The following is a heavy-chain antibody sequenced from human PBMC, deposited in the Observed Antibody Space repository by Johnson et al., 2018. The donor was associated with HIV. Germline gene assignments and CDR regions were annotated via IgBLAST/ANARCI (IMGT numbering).Heavy chain of an antibody. CDR1: GFNFSSYA. CDR2: ISYDGSHK. J-gene: IGHJ3*02. CDR3: ASEIVYDILTGAFDI. Sequence: MQLVESGGGVVQPGRSLRLPCAASGFNFSSYAMHWVRQAPGKGLEWVAVISYDGSHKFYADSVKGRFTISRDHSKNTLYLQMNSLRAEDTAVYYCASEIVYDILTGAFDIWGQGTMVTVSS. D-gene: IGHD3-9*01. V-gene: IGHV3-30-3*01.